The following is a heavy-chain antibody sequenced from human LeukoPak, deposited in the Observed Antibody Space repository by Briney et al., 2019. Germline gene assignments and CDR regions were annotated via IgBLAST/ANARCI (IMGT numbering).Heavy chain of an antibody. CDR2: ISYDGSNK. CDR3: AKDTEGYTYGYYYYGMDV. V-gene: IGHV3-30*18. J-gene: IGHJ6*02. Sequence: GGSLRLSCAASGFTFSSYGMHWVRQAPGKGLEWVADISYDGSNKYYADSVKGRFTISRDNSKNSLYLQMNSLRNDDTALYYCAKDTEGYTYGYYYYGMDVWGQGTTVTVSS. D-gene: IGHD5-18*01. CDR1: GFTFSSYG.